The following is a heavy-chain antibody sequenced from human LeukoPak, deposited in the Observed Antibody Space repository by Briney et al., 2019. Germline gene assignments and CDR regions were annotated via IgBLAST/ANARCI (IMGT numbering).Heavy chain of an antibody. CDR2: ISYSGNNY. CDR1: GFTFSSYW. V-gene: IGHV3-30*03. Sequence: GGSLRLSCAASGFTFSSYWMHWVRQAPGEGLQWVAFISYSGNNYYYADSVKGRFIISRDDSKNTLYVEMNSLRLDDTAIYYCARGPPTSRSGAHFDYWGQGSLVTVSP. D-gene: IGHD5-12*01. J-gene: IGHJ4*02. CDR3: ARGPPTSRSGAHFDY.